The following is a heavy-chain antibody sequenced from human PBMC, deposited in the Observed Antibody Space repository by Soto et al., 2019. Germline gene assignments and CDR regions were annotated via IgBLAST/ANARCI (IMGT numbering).Heavy chain of an antibody. CDR2: IWYDGSNK. J-gene: IGHJ4*02. V-gene: IGHV3-33*01. D-gene: IGHD3-9*01. CDR1: GFTFSSYG. Sequence: QVQLVESGGGVVQPGRSLRLSCAASGFTFSSYGMHWVRQAPGKGLEWVVVIWYDGSNKYYADSVKGRFTISRDNSKNTLYLQMNSLRAEDTAVYYCAREMYDILTGYPAADYWGQGTLVTVSS. CDR3: AREMYDILTGYPAADY.